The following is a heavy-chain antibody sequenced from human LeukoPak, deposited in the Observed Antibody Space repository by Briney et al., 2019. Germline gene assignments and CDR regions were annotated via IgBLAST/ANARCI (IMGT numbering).Heavy chain of an antibody. CDR1: GYSISSGYY. D-gene: IGHD3-22*01. J-gene: IGHJ4*02. CDR3: ARSTRTYYYDSSGYPRVFDY. V-gene: IGHV4-38-2*02. CDR2: IYHSGST. Sequence: SETLSLTCTVSGYSISSGYYWGWIRQPPGKGLEWIGSIYHSGSTYYNPSLKSRVTISVDTSKNQFSLKLSSVTAADTAVYYCARSTRTYYYDSSGYPRVFDYWGQGTLVTVSS.